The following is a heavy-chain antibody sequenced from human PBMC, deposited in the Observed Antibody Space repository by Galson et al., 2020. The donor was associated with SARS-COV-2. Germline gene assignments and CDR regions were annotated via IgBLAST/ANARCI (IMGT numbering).Heavy chain of an antibody. D-gene: IGHD3-10*01. J-gene: IGHJ3*02. CDR3: AVDLPYGSGSEYEACDI. Sequence: GGSLRLSCAASGFTFSSYGMHWVRQAPGKGLEWVAVIWYDGSNKYYADSVKGRFTISRDNSKNTLYLQMNSLRAEDTAVYYCAVDLPYGSGSEYEACDIWGQGTMVIVSS. CDR1: GFTFSSYG. V-gene: IGHV3-33*01. CDR2: IWYDGSNK.